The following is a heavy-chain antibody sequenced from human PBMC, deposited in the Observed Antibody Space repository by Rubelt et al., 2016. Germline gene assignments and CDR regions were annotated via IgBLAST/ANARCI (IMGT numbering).Heavy chain of an antibody. Sequence: ASGFTFSSYAMHWVRQAPGKGLEYVSAISSNGGSTYYADSVKGRFTISRDNSKNTLYLQMSSLRAEDTAVYYCVKAASLRFLEWLSLRARGYFDYWVQGTLVTYSS. J-gene: IGHJ4*02. CDR3: VKAASLRFLEWLSLRARGYFDY. V-gene: IGHV3-64D*09. D-gene: IGHD3-3*01. CDR1: GFTFSSYA. CDR2: ISSNGGST.